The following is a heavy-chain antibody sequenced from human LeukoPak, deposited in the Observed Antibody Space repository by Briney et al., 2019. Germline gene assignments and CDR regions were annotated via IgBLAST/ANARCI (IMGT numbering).Heavy chain of an antibody. V-gene: IGHV3-48*03. Sequence: PGGSLRLSCAASGFTFSSYEMNRVRQAPGKGLEWVSYISSSGSTIYYADSVKGRFTISRDSAKNSLYLQMNSLRAEDTAVYYCARDRGRLYCSSTSCPGWFDPWGQGTLVTVSS. CDR1: GFTFSSYE. CDR3: ARDRGRLYCSSTSCPGWFDP. CDR2: ISSSGSTI. J-gene: IGHJ5*02. D-gene: IGHD2-2*01.